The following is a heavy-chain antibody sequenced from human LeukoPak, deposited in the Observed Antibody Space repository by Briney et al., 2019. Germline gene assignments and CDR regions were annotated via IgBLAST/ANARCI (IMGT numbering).Heavy chain of an antibody. CDR2: IWYDGSNK. J-gene: IGHJ5*02. D-gene: IGHD3-10*01. CDR3: AKFGPSFAP. V-gene: IGHV3-33*06. CDR1: GFTFSSYG. Sequence: GGSLRLSCAASGFTFSSYGMHWVRQAPGKGLEWVAVIWYDGSNKYYADSVKGRFTISRDNSKNTLYLQMNSLRAEDTAVYYCAKFGPSFAPWGQGNLVTVSS.